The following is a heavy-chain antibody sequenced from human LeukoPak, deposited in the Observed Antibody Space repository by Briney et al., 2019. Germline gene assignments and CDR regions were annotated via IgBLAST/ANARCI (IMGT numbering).Heavy chain of an antibody. Sequence: GGSLTLSCAASGFTFSSYSMNWLRQAPGKGLEWVSSISSSSSYIYYADSVKGRFTISRANAKNSMYLQMNSLRAEDTAVYYCARETHSYWGQGTLVTVSS. D-gene: IGHD4-23*01. V-gene: IGHV3-21*01. CDR3: ARETHSY. CDR2: ISSSSSYI. CDR1: GFTFSSYS. J-gene: IGHJ4*02.